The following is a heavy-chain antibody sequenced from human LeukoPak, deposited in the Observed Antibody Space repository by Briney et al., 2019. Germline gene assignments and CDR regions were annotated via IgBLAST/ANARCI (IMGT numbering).Heavy chain of an antibody. Sequence: SVKVSCKASGGTFSSYAISWVRQAPGQGLEWMGRIIPIFGTANYAQKFQGRVTVTTDESTSTAYMELSSLRSEDTAVYYCARDLNIEVVPDVSNYDAFDIWGQGTMVTVSS. CDR2: IIPIFGTA. V-gene: IGHV1-69*05. CDR3: ARDLNIEVVPDVSNYDAFDI. J-gene: IGHJ3*02. D-gene: IGHD2-2*01. CDR1: GGTFSSYA.